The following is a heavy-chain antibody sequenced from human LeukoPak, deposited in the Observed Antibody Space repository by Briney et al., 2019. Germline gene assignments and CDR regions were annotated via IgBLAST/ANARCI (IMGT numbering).Heavy chain of an antibody. J-gene: IGHJ3*02. CDR1: GDSISNYD. CDR3: ARIPTAYCGGDCYSGQDAFDI. Sequence: SETLSLTCTVSGDSISNYDWSWIRQPAGKGLEWIGRFYTSESTDYNPSLKSRVTMSVDTSKNQFSLKLISVTAADTAVYYCARIPTAYCGGDCYSGQDAFDIWGQGTMVTVSS. CDR2: FYTSEST. D-gene: IGHD2-21*01. V-gene: IGHV4-4*07.